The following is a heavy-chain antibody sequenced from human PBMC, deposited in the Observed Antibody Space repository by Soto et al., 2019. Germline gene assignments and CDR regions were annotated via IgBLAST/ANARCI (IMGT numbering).Heavy chain of an antibody. Sequence: SLTCTVSGGSISSYYWSWIRQPPGKGLEWIGYIYYSGSTNYNPSLKSRVTISVDTSKNQFSLKLSSVTAADTAVYYCARGRKGSYYYYGMDVWGQGTTVTVSS. V-gene: IGHV4-59*01. CDR1: GGSISSYY. J-gene: IGHJ6*02. CDR3: ARGRKGSYYYYGMDV. CDR2: IYYSGST.